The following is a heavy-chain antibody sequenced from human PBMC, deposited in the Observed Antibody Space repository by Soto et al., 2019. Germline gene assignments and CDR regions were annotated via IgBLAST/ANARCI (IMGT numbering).Heavy chain of an antibody. D-gene: IGHD6-6*01. CDR3: ARGVRPIAARPLFDY. Sequence: SETLSLTCNVSGGSISGYYWSWIRQAPGKGLQWIGYIFHSGSTSYNPSLRSRVTISVDTSKNQFSLKLSSVTAADTAVYYCARGVRPIAARPLFDYWGQGTLVTVSS. J-gene: IGHJ4*02. CDR2: IFHSGST. CDR1: GGSISGYY. V-gene: IGHV4-59*12.